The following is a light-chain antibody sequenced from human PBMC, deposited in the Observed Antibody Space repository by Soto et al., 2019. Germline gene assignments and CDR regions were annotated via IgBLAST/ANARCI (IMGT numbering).Light chain of an antibody. CDR3: HQRNSFPIP. J-gene: IGKJ3*01. CDR1: QGISSF. CDR2: GAS. Sequence: IHLTQSPSSLSASVGDRVTITCRASQGISSFLAWYQQKPGKAPKLLIYGASTLQSGVPSRFSGSGSGTDFTLTIGSLQPEDFATYYCHQRNSFPIPFGPATKVDI. V-gene: IGKV1-9*01.